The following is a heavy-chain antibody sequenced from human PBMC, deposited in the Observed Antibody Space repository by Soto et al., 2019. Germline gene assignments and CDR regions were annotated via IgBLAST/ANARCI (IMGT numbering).Heavy chain of an antibody. Sequence: EVQLVESGGGLVQPGGSLRLSCAVSGFTFSSHAMNWVRQAPGKGLEWVAYIHSIRSIIYYADSVKGRFTISRDNAKNSLYLQRDSLRDEDTAVYYCARDARNADYDYWGQGTLVTGSS. D-gene: IGHD1-1*01. CDR2: IHSIRSII. CDR1: GFTFSSHA. CDR3: ARDARNADYDY. V-gene: IGHV3-48*02. J-gene: IGHJ4*02.